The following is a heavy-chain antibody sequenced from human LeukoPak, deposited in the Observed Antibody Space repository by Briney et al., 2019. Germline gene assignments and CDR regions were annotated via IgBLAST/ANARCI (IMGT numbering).Heavy chain of an antibody. CDR1: GGSISSYY. CDR2: IYYSGST. Sequence: SETLSLTCTVSGGSISSYYWSWIRQPPGKGLEWIGYIYYSGSTNYNPSLKSRVTISVDTSKNQFSLKLSSVTAADTAVYYCARDTRYCSGGSCYYLFDPWGQGTLVTVSS. D-gene: IGHD2-15*01. V-gene: IGHV4-59*01. J-gene: IGHJ5*02. CDR3: ARDTRYCSGGSCYYLFDP.